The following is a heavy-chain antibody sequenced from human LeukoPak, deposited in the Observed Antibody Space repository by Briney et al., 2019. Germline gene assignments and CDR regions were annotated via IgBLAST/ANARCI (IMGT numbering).Heavy chain of an antibody. CDR3: AKGLGEFASAPDS. V-gene: IGHV3-23*01. CDR1: GFSLSKFG. J-gene: IGHJ5*01. Sequence: PRGSLRLSCAAAGFSLSKFGMSWVRQAPGKGREWVSAIFGNGVTTYYADSVKGQFIISRDNSQNRLFLQVDSLRVDDLAVYYCAKGLGEFASAPDSWGQGTLVTVSS. D-gene: IGHD6-6*01. CDR2: IFGNGVTT.